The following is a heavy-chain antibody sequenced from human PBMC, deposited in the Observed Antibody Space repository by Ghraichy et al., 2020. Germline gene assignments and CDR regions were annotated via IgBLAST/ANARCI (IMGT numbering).Heavy chain of an antibody. CDR1: GFTFSSYW. Sequence: CAASGFTFSSYWMHWVRQAPGKGLVWVSRINSDGSSTSYADSVKGRFTISRDNAKNTLYLQMNSLRAEDTAVYYCARDSTLSPNFDYWGQGTLVTVSS. V-gene: IGHV3-74*01. CDR2: INSDGSST. J-gene: IGHJ4*02. CDR3: ARDSTLSPNFDY.